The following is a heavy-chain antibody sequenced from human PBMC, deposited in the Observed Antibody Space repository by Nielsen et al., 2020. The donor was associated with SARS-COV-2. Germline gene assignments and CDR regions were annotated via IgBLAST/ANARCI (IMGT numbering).Heavy chain of an antibody. CDR3: ARHEPIAGYYYGMDV. Sequence: WIRQPPGKGLEWIGSIYYSGSTYYNPSLKSRVTISVDTSKNQFSLKLSSVTAADTAVYYCARHEPIAGYYYGMDVWGQGTTVTVSS. D-gene: IGHD2-21*01. CDR2: IYYSGST. J-gene: IGHJ6*02. V-gene: IGHV4-39*01.